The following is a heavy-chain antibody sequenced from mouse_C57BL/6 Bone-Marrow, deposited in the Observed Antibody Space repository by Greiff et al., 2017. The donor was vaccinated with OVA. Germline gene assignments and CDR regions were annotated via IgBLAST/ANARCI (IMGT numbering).Heavy chain of an antibody. J-gene: IGHJ2*01. V-gene: IGHV1-26*01. CDR2: INPNNGGT. D-gene: IGHD2-4*01. CDR1: GYTFTDYY. CDR3: ARYSSIYYDYGFDY. Sequence: VQLKQSGPELVKPGASVKISCNASGYTFTDYYMNWVKQSHGKSLEWIGDINPNNGGTSYNQKFKGKATLTVDKSSSTAYMELRSLTSEDSAVYYCARYSSIYYDYGFDYWGQGTTLTVSS.